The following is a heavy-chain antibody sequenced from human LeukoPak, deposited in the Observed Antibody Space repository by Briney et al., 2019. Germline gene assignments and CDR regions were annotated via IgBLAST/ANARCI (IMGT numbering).Heavy chain of an antibody. CDR1: GFTFSSYA. CDR3: AKTTTVTNDAFDI. D-gene: IGHD4-17*01. CDR2: ISFDGGNR. J-gene: IGHJ3*02. V-gene: IGHV3-30*18. Sequence: GGSLRLSCAASGFTFSSYAMHWVRQAPGEGLEWVALISFDGGNRYYADSVKGRFTISRDNSKNTLYLQMNSLRAEDTAVYYCAKTTTVTNDAFDIWGQGTMVTVSS.